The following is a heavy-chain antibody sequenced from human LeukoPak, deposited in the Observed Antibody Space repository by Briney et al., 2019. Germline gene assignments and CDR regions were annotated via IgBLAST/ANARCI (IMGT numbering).Heavy chain of an antibody. CDR3: AKDSGWLPDY. D-gene: IGHD5-12*01. J-gene: IGHJ4*02. CDR1: GFTFSSYG. Sequence: PGGSLRLSCAASGFTFSSYGMHWVRQPPGKGLEWVAFIRYDGSTEYYPDSVKGRFTVSRDNSKNTLYLQLDNVRAEDTAVYYCAKDSGWLPDYWGQGTLVTVSS. CDR2: IRYDGSTE. V-gene: IGHV3-30*02.